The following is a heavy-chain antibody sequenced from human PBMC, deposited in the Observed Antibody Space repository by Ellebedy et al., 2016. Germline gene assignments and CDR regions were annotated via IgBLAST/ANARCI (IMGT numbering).Heavy chain of an antibody. D-gene: IGHD5-18*01. Sequence: GESLKISCAASGFTFSSYWMHWVRQAPGKGLVWVSRINSDGSSTSYADSVKGRFTISRDNAKNTLYLQMNSLRAEDTAVYYCAREFTGAMVVGYWGQGTLVTVSS. V-gene: IGHV3-74*01. CDR2: INSDGSST. J-gene: IGHJ4*02. CDR1: GFTFSSYW. CDR3: AREFTGAMVVGY.